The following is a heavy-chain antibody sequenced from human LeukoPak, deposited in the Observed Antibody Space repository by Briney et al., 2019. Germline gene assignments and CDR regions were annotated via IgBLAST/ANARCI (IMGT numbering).Heavy chain of an antibody. CDR1: GFTFSTYA. CDR3: AKDPAFGSGTYYPFDY. CDR2: FSGGGGYT. Sequence: PGGSLRLSCAASGFTFSTYAMSWVRQAPGKGLEWVSGFSGGGGYTHYADSVKGRFTISRDTSKNTLCLQMNSLRAEDTAIYYCAKDPAFGSGTYYPFDYWGQGTLVTVSS. V-gene: IGHV3-23*01. J-gene: IGHJ4*02. D-gene: IGHD3-10*01.